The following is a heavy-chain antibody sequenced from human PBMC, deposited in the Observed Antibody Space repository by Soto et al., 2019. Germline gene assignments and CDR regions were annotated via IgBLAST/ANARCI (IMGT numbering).Heavy chain of an antibody. Sequence: GGSLRLSCAASGFTFISYAMSWVRQAPGKGLEWVSAISGSGGSTYYADSVKGRFTISRDNSKNTLYLQMNSLRAEDTAVYYCAKDRVRIYCTNGVCPRPYYGMDVWGQGTTVTVSS. D-gene: IGHD2-8*01. CDR3: AKDRVRIYCTNGVCPRPYYGMDV. J-gene: IGHJ6*02. CDR2: ISGSGGST. CDR1: GFTFISYA. V-gene: IGHV3-23*01.